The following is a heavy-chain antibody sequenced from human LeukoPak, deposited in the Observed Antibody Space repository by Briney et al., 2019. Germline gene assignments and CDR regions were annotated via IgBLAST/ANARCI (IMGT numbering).Heavy chain of an antibody. D-gene: IGHD3-22*01. Sequence: ASVKVSCKASGYTFTSYGISWVRQAPGQGLEWMGRISAYNGNTNYAQKLQGRVTMTTDTSTSTAYMELRSLRSDDTAVYYCARVSGYDSSGYYHDAFDIWGQGTMVTVSS. CDR1: GYTFTSYG. V-gene: IGHV1-18*01. CDR2: ISAYNGNT. J-gene: IGHJ3*02. CDR3: ARVSGYDSSGYYHDAFDI.